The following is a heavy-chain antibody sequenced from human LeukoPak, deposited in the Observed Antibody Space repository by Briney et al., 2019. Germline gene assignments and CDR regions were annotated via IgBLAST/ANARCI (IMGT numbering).Heavy chain of an antibody. J-gene: IGHJ4*02. CDR1: GFTFSSYA. CDR2: ISSNGGST. Sequence: PGGSLRLSCAASGFTFSSYAMHWVRQAPGKGLEYVSAISSNGGSTYYANSVKGRFTISRDNSKNTLYLQMGSLRAEDMAVYYCARDRTSHCLDYWGQGTLVTVSS. D-gene: IGHD2-2*01. V-gene: IGHV3-64*01. CDR3: ARDRTSHCLDY.